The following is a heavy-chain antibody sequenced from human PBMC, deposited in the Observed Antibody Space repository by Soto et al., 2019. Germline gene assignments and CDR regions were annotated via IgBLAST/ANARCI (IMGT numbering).Heavy chain of an antibody. CDR3: ARGRYDYIWGSYRYWGYFDY. V-gene: IGHV3-21*01. J-gene: IGHJ4*02. CDR2: ISSSSSYI. CDR1: GFTFSSYS. Sequence: GGSLRLSCAASGFTFSSYSMNWVRQAPGKGLEWVSSISSSSSYIYYADSVKGRFTISRDNAKNSLYLQMNSLRAEDTAVYYCARGRYDYIWGSYRYWGYFDYWGQGTLVTVSS. D-gene: IGHD3-16*02.